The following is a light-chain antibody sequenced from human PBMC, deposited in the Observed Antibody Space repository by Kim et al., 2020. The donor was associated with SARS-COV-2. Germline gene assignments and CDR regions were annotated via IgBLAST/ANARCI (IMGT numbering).Light chain of an antibody. CDR2: GAS. CDR1: QSVSSSY. V-gene: IGKV3-20*01. J-gene: IGKJ3*01. Sequence: PGERATLSCRASQSVSSSYLAWYQQKPGQAPRLLIYGASSRATGIPDRFSGSGSGTDFTLTISRLEPEDFAVYYCQQYGSSPRVTFGPGTKVDIK. CDR3: QQYGSSPRVT.